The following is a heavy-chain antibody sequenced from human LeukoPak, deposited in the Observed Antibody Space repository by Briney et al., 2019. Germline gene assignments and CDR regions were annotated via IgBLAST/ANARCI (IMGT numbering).Heavy chain of an antibody. J-gene: IGHJ4*02. CDR2: IYYSGST. D-gene: IGHD4-11*01. Sequence: PGGSLRLSCTSSGFTVSSTYISWVRQAPGKGLEWIGSIYYSGSTYYNPSLKSRVTISVDTSKNQFSLKLSSVTAADTAVYYWARRGTVTTERFDYWGQGTLVTVSS. CDR3: ARRGTVTTERFDY. V-gene: IGHV4-39*01. CDR1: GFTVSSTY.